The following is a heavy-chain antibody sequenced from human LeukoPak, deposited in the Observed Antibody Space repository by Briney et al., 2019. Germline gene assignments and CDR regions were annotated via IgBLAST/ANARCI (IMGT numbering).Heavy chain of an antibody. CDR2: ISSSGRTM. CDR1: GFTFSSYE. CDR3: ARVGDDSSSWYTEGWFDP. V-gene: IGHV3-48*03. Sequence: GGSLRLSCAASGFTFSSYEMNWVRQAPGKGLEWVSYISSSGRTMYYADSVKGRFTISRDNAKNSLYLQMNSLRAEDTAVYYCARVGDDSSSWYTEGWFDPWGQGTLVTVSS. D-gene: IGHD6-13*01. J-gene: IGHJ5*02.